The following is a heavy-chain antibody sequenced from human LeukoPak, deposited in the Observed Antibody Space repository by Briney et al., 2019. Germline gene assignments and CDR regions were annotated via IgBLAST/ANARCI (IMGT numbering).Heavy chain of an antibody. CDR3: ARDPAIVVLIATERFDY. CDR2: LDPSTGST. CDR1: GYTFNTYY. Sequence: ASVKVSCKASGYTFNTYYIHWIRQAPGQGLEWMGRLDPSTGSTTSAQKFQGRVTMTSDASTSTLYMELNSLRSEDTAVYYCARDPAIVVLIATERFDYWGQGTLVTVSS. V-gene: IGHV1-46*02. D-gene: IGHD2-21*01. J-gene: IGHJ4*02.